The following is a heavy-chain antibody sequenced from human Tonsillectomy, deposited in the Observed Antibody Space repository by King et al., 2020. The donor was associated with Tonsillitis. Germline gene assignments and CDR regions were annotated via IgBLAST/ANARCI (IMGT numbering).Heavy chain of an antibody. Sequence: QLVQSGAEVKKPGASVKVSCKASGYTFTDYYMHWVRQAPGQGLEWMGWINPNSGGTNYAQKFQGRVTMTRDTSISTAYMDLSSLRSDDTAVYFCARRDYYDTTGFPDWGQGTLVTVSS. V-gene: IGHV1-2*02. D-gene: IGHD3-22*01. CDR1: GYTFTDYY. CDR3: ARRDYYDTTGFPD. CDR2: INPNSGGT. J-gene: IGHJ4*02.